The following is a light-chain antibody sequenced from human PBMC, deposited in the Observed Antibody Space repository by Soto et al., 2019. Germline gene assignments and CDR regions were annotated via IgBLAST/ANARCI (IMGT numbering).Light chain of an antibody. Sequence: DIQLTQSPSSVSASVGDTVTLTCRADQTFSSLLAWYQHKPGQAPKLLIYSASTWQNGVPSRFSGSGSGTVFTLTITSLQPEDSATYYCQQINRFPLNFGGGTNVEIK. CDR3: QQINRFPLN. CDR2: SAS. J-gene: IGKJ4*01. V-gene: IGKV1D-12*01. CDR1: QTFSSL.